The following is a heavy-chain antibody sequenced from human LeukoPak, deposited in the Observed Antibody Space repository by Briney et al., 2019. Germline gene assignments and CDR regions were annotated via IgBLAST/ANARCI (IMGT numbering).Heavy chain of an antibody. V-gene: IGHV1-18*01. J-gene: IGHJ5*01. CDR1: GYTFTRYG. CDR2: ISAHKGNT. CDR3: ASGYYDILTGYYRGSWFDS. D-gene: IGHD3-9*01. Sequence: GASVKVSCKASGYTFTRYGISCVRQAPGQGLEWMGWISAHKGNTNNEQKFQGRVSITTDTSTSTAYMELRSLRSDDTAVYYCASGYYDILTGYYRGSWFDSWGQGTLVTVSS.